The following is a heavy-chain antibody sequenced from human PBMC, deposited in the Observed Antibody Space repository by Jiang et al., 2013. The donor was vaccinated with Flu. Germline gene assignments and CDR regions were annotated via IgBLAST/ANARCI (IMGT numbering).Heavy chain of an antibody. CDR3: ARDGPYSSPTSGWFDP. CDR2: IKQDGSEK. Sequence: LVESGGGLVQPGGSLRLSCTTSGFKFSSYWXSWVRQAPGRGLEWVANIKQDGSEKHYVDSVKGRFTISRDNAKNSLYLEMNSLRVEDTAVYSCARDGPYSSPTSGWFDPWGQGTLVTVSS. D-gene: IGHD2-2*01. CDR1: GFKFSSYW. V-gene: IGHV3-7*01. J-gene: IGHJ5*02.